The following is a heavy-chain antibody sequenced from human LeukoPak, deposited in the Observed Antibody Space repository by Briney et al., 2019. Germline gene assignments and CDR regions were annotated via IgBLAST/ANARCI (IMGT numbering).Heavy chain of an antibody. V-gene: IGHV4-39*01. CDR1: GGSISNSDYF. CDR2: IYYSGST. D-gene: IGHD2-2*01. CDR3: ARRRGLSAAMDY. Sequence: SETLSLTCTVSGGSISNSDYFWDWIRQPPGKGLEWIATIYYSGSTYYDPPLKSRVTISVDTSKNQFSLKLKSVTAADTGVYYCARRRGLSAAMDYWGQGTLFTVSS. J-gene: IGHJ4*02.